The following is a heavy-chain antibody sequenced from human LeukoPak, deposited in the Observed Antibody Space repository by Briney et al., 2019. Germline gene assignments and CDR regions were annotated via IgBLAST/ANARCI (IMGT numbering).Heavy chain of an antibody. J-gene: IGHJ4*02. CDR1: GGSISSYY. CDR3: ARAFSGSSPFDY. D-gene: IGHD1-26*01. V-gene: IGHV4-59*01. Sequence: SGTLSLTCTVSGGSISSYYWSWIRQPPGKGLEWIGYIYYSGSTNYNPSLKSRVTISVDTSKNQFSLKLSSVTAADTAVYYCARAFSGSSPFDYWGQGTLVTVSS. CDR2: IYYSGST.